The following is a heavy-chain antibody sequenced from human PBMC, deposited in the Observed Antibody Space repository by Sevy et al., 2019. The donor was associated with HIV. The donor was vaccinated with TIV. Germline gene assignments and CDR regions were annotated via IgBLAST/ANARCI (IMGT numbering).Heavy chain of an antibody. CDR2: IYYSGGS. D-gene: IGHD2-15*01. Sequence: SETLSLTCNVSGDSISSYFWSWFRQPPGKGLEWIGYIYYSGGSEYNPSPRSRVTISIETSKKYLSMKLTSVTAADTAVYYCARDSAVVPRALVYWGQGTLVTVSS. V-gene: IGHV4-59*01. J-gene: IGHJ4*02. CDR1: GDSISSYF. CDR3: ARDSAVVPRALVY.